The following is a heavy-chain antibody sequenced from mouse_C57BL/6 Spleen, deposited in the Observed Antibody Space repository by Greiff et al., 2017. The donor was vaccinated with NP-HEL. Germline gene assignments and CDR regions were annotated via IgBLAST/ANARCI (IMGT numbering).Heavy chain of an antibody. CDR1: GYSITSGYY. J-gene: IGHJ1*03. V-gene: IGHV3-6*01. Sequence: ESGPGLVKPSQSLSLTCSVTGYSITSGYYWNWIRQFPGNKLEWIGYISYAGSNNYNPSLKNRISITRDTSKNQVFLKLNSVTTEDTATYYCARGDWYFDVWGTGTTVTVAS. CDR3: ARGDWYFDV. CDR2: ISYAGSN.